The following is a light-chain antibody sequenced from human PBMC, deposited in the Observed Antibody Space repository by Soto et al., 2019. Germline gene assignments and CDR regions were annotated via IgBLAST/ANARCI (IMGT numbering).Light chain of an antibody. J-gene: IGKJ1*01. CDR3: QQYGSSPRT. CDR1: QSVSSSY. V-gene: IGKV3-20*01. CDR2: GAS. Sequence: EIVLTQSPGTLSLSPRERATLTCRASQSVSSSYLAWYQQKPGQAPRLFIYGASSRATGIPDRFSGSGSGTDFTLTISRLEPEDFAVYYCQQYGSSPRTFGQGTTVDIK.